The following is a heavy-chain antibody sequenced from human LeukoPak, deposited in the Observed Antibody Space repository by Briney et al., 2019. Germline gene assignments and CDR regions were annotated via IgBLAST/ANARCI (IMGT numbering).Heavy chain of an antibody. Sequence: ASVKVSCKASGYTFTCYYMHWVRQAPGQGLEGMGWINPNSGGTNYAQKFQGRVTMTRDTSIRTAYMELSRLRSDDTAVYYCARGRRYYYYMDVWGKGTTVTVSS. CDR1: GYTFTCYY. CDR2: INPNSGGT. V-gene: IGHV1-2*02. J-gene: IGHJ6*03. CDR3: ARGRRYYYYMDV.